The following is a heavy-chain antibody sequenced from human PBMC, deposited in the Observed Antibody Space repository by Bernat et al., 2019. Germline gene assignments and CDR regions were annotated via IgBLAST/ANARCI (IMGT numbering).Heavy chain of an antibody. CDR1: GDTVSSNSAT. V-gene: IGHV6-1*01. Sequence: QVQLQQSGPGLVKPSQTLSLTCAISGDTVSSNSATWNWIRLSPSRGLEWLGRTYYRSKWSTNYAVSVNSRITINPDTSKNQFSLQLNSVTPEDAAVYYCARGDRYGDYHFDCWGQGTLVTVSS. D-gene: IGHD4-17*01. CDR2: TYYRSKWST. CDR3: ARGDRYGDYHFDC. J-gene: IGHJ4*02.